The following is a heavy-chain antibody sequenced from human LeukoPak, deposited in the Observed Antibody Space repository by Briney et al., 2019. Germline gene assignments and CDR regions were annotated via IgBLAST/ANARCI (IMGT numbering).Heavy chain of an antibody. CDR2: ISGGSATI. Sequence: RPGGSLRLSCAASGFTFSSYSMNWVRQAPGKGLEWVSYISGGSATIYYADSVKGRFTISRDNAKNSLYLQMNGLRDEDTAVYYCARRGVAVTHFDLWGRGTLVTVSS. V-gene: IGHV3-48*02. CDR3: ARRGVAVTHFDL. D-gene: IGHD6-19*01. CDR1: GFTFSSYS. J-gene: IGHJ2*01.